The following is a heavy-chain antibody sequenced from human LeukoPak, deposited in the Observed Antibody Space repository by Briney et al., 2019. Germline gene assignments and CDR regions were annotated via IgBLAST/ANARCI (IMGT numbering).Heavy chain of an antibody. D-gene: IGHD3-22*01. V-gene: IGHV4-34*01. CDR1: GGSFSGYY. J-gene: IGHJ4*02. CDR3: ARTYYDSSGYYQTLPPYYFDY. CDR2: INHSGST. Sequence: SETLSLTCAVYGGSFSGYYWSWIRQPPGKGLEWIEEINHSGSTNYNPSLKSRVTISVDTSKNQFSLKLSSVTAADTAVYYCARTYYDSSGYYQTLPPYYFDYWGQGTLVSVSS.